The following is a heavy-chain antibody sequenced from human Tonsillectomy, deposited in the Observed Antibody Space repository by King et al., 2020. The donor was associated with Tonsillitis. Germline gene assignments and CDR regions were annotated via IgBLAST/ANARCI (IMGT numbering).Heavy chain of an antibody. D-gene: IGHD3-10*01. Sequence: VQLQESGPGLVKPSQTLSLTCTVSGGSISSGDYYWTWIRQPPGKGLEWSGYIYYSGSTYYNPPPKSRVTISMETSKNQFSLKLSSVTAADTAVYYCARLSITMIRGVTDYWGQGTLVTVSS. CDR1: GGSISSGDYY. V-gene: IGHV4-30-4*01. CDR2: IYYSGST. CDR3: ARLSITMIRGVTDY. J-gene: IGHJ4*02.